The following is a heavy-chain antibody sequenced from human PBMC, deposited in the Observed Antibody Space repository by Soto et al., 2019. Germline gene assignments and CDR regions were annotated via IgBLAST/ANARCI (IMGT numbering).Heavy chain of an antibody. CDR2: IYSGGST. D-gene: IGHD5-18*01. V-gene: IGHV3-53*01. CDR1: GFTVSSNY. Sequence: GGSLRLSCAASGFTVSSNYMSWVRQAPGKGLEWVSVIYSGGSTYYADSVKGRFTISRDNSKNTLYLQMNSLRAEDTAVYYCARSTIQLWLFDYWGQGTLVTVSS. CDR3: ARSTIQLWLFDY. J-gene: IGHJ4*02.